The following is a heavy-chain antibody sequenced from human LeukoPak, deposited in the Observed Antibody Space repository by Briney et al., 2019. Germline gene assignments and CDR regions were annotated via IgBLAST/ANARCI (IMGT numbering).Heavy chain of an antibody. CDR1: GGSFSVYY. D-gene: IGHD1-26*01. CDR3: ARAKIVGATQIDY. V-gene: IGHV4-34*01. J-gene: IGHJ4*02. CDR2: INHSGST. Sequence: PSETLSLTCAVYGGSFSVYYWSWIRQPPGKGLEWIGEINHSGSTNYNPSLKSRVTISVDTSKNQFSLKLSSVTAADTAVYYCARAKIVGATQIDYWGQGTLVTVSS.